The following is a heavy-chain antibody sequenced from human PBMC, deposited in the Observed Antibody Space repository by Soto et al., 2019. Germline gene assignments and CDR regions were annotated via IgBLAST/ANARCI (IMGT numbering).Heavy chain of an antibody. J-gene: IGHJ3*02. V-gene: IGHV4-59*01. D-gene: IGHD2-2*01. Sequence: SETLSLTWTVSGGSSGSYGWSWIRQPQGKGLEWIGYIYYSGSTNCNPSLKSRVTISVDTSKKQVSLKLSSVSAADTARYFCAVYCCSSICPAGQYFAFEIWGQGTMVT. CDR1: GGSSGSYG. CDR2: IYYSGST. CDR3: AVYCCSSICPAGQYFAFEI.